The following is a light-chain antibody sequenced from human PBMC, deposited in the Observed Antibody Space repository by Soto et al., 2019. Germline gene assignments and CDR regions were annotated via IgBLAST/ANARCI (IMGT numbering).Light chain of an antibody. J-gene: IGLJ1*01. Sequence: QSALTQPASVSGSPGQSITISCTGTNSDVGSYNLVSWYRHHPGKAPKLMIYASSNRPSGVSHRFSGSRSGNTASLTISGLQAEDEADYYCSSYTSGTTLYVFGTGTKLTVL. CDR2: ASS. CDR3: SSYTSGTTLYV. CDR1: NSDVGSYNL. V-gene: IGLV2-14*02.